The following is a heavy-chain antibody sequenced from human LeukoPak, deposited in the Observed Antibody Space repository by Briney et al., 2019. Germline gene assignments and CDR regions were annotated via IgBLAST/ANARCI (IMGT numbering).Heavy chain of an antibody. V-gene: IGHV4-30-2*01. J-gene: IGHJ4*02. D-gene: IGHD7-27*01. CDR3: ARDQLGTGGLFDY. Sequence: SETLSLTCTVSGGSISSGGYYWSWIRQPPGKGLEWIGYIYHSGSTYYNPSLKSRVTISVDRSKNQFSLKLSSVTAADTAVYYCARDQLGTGGLFDYWGQGTLVTVSS. CDR2: IYHSGST. CDR1: GGSISSGGYY.